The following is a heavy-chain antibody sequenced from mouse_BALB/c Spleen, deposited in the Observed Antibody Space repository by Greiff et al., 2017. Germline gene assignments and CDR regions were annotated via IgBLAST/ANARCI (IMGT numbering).Heavy chain of an antibody. CDR1: GFTFSSYT. D-gene: IGHD2-2*01. CDR2: ISSGGSYT. V-gene: IGHV5-6-4*01. Sequence: DVLLVESGAGLVKPGGSLKLSCAASGFTFSSYTMPWVRQTPEKRLEWVATISSGGSYTYYPDSVKGRFTIARDNAKNTLYLQMSSLKSEDTAIYYCTRDGGYDDAMDYWGQGTSVTVSA. J-gene: IGHJ4*01. CDR3: TRDGGYDDAMDY.